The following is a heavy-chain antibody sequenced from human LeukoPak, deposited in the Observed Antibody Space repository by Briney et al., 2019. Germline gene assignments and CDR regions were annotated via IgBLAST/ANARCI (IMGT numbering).Heavy chain of an antibody. Sequence: SVKVSCKASGYTFTTYDINWVRQAPGQGLEWMGGIIPIFGTANYAQKFQGRVTITTDESTSTAYMELSSLRSEDTAVYYCASSGSAAAALDRYWGQGTLVTVSS. J-gene: IGHJ4*02. D-gene: IGHD6-13*01. CDR1: GYTFTTYD. CDR2: IIPIFGTA. CDR3: ASSGSAAAALDRY. V-gene: IGHV1-69*05.